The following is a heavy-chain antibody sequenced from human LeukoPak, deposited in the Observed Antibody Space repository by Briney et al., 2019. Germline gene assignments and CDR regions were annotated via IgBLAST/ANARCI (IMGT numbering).Heavy chain of an antibody. V-gene: IGHV3-21*01. D-gene: IGHD3-9*01. CDR1: GFTFSSYS. Sequence: GGSLRLSCAASGFTFSSYSMNWVRQAPGKGLEWVSSISSSSSYIYYADSVKGRFTISRGNAKNSLYLQMNSLRAEDTAVYYCARTPLRYFDWLSNYFDYWGQGTLVTVSS. CDR3: ARTPLRYFDWLSNYFDY. CDR2: ISSSSSYI. J-gene: IGHJ4*02.